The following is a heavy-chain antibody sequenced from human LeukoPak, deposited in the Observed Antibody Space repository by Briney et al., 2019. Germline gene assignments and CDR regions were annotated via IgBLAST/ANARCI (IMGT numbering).Heavy chain of an antibody. V-gene: IGHV5-51*01. CDR1: GYSFTSYW. J-gene: IGHJ5*02. CDR3: ARHAHYGSGSLGDWFDP. CDR2: VYPCDSDT. Sequence: GEAPKTPCKGSGYSFTSYWIGWVRQRPGKGLGLMGIVYPCDSDTRYSPSFQVQVTISADKSISTAYLQWSSLKASDTAMYYCARHAHYGSGSLGDWFDPWGQGTLVTVSS. D-gene: IGHD3-10*01.